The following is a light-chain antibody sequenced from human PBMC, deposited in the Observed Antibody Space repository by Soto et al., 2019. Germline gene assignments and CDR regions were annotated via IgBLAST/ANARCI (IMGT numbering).Light chain of an antibody. Sequence: QSVLTQPPSASGSPGQSVTISCTGTSSDVGGYNYVSWYQQHPGNAPKLMIYEVTKRPSGVPDRFSGSKSGNTASLTVSGLQAEDEADYYCSSYAVTNSLLFGGGTKL. V-gene: IGLV2-8*01. J-gene: IGLJ3*02. CDR2: EVT. CDR3: SSYAVTNSLL. CDR1: SSDVGGYNY.